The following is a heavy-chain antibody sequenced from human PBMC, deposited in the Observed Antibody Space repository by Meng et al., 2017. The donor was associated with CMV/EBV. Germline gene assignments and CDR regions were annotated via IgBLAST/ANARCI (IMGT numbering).Heavy chain of an antibody. J-gene: IGHJ4*02. CDR1: GGSISSSSYY. Sequence: SETLSLTCTVSGGSISSSSYYWGWIRQPPGKGLEWIGSIYYSGSTYYNPSLKSRVTISVDTSKNQFSLKLSSVTAADTAVYYCARWTYSSGWRTMYYFDYWGQGTLVTSPQ. D-gene: IGHD6-19*01. CDR3: ARWTYSSGWRTMYYFDY. V-gene: IGHV4-39*07. CDR2: IYYSGST.